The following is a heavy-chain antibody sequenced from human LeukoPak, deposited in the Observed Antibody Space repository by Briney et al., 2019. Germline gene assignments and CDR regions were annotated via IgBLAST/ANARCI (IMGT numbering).Heavy chain of an antibody. CDR1: GFTFNNYI. J-gene: IGHJ6*03. CDR3: AKDGGLLWFGELPRTFYYMDV. V-gene: IGHV3-23*01. Sequence: GGSLRLSCAASGFTFNNYIMNWVRQAPGKGLEWVSAISGSGGSTYYADSVKGRFTISRDNSKNTLYLQMNSLRAEDTAVYYCAKDGGLLWFGELPRTFYYMDVWGKGTTVTVSS. D-gene: IGHD3-10*01. CDR2: ISGSGGST.